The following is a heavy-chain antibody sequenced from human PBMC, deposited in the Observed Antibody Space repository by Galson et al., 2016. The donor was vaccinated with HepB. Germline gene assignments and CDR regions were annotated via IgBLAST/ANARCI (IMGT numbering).Heavy chain of an antibody. J-gene: IGHJ3*01. D-gene: IGHD5-18*01. CDR1: GGSISTYY. CDR2: IYSSGST. CDR3: ARGYNYDGDVFDV. V-gene: IGHV4-59*01. Sequence: SETLSLTCSVSGGSISTYYWSWIRQPPGKGLEWIAYIYSSGSTSYNPSLTSRVTISVDTSKNQFSLKLSSVTAADTAVYFCARGYNYDGDVFDVWGQGTMVTVSS.